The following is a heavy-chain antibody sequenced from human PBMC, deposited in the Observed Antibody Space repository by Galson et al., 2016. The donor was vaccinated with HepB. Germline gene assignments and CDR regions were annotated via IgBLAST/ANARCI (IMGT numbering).Heavy chain of an antibody. J-gene: IGHJ5*02. Sequence: SETLSLTCDVSGGSISSSHWWGWVRQSPGKGLEWIGEIYHTGSTNYNPSLTSRLTLSVDKSKNHFSLNLTSVTAADTAVYYCTSVKWGCSGNSCVFDPWGQGTLVTVSP. CDR2: IYHTGST. CDR1: GGSISSSHW. CDR3: TSVKWGCSGNSCVFDP. D-gene: IGHD2-2*01. V-gene: IGHV4-4*02.